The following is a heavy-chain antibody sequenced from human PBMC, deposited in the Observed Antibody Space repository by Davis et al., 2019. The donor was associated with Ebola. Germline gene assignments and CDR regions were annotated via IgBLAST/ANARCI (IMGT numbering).Heavy chain of an antibody. V-gene: IGHV4-34*01. CDR1: GGSSSGYY. D-gene: IGHD1-1*01. J-gene: IGHJ4*02. CDR3: ARVRTGPDGYFDH. CDR2: INHSGST. Sequence: SQTLSLTCAVYGGSSSGYYWSWIRQPPGKGLECIGEINHSGSTNYNPSLKSRVTISVDTSKNQFSLKLSSVTAADTAVYYCARVRTGPDGYFDHWSQGILVTVSS.